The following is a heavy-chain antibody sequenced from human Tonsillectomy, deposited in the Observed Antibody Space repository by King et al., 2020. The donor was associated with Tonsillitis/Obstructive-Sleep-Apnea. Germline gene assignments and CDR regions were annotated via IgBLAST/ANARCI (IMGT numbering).Heavy chain of an antibody. D-gene: IGHD1-1*01. Sequence: VQLVESGGGLVQPGGSRRLSCAVSEFTFSSYSMHWVRRAPGKGLVGVSQIIVEGSSATYADSVEGRLTISRDNAKNTLYLQMNSLRAEDTAVYYCARDHSGTGAAFDIWGQGTMLTVSS. V-gene: IGHV3-74*01. J-gene: IGHJ3*02. CDR3: ARDHSGTGAAFDI. CDR2: IIVEGSSA. CDR1: EFTFSSYS.